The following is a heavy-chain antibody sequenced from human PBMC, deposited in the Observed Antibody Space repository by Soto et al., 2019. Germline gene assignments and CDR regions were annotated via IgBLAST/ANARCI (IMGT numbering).Heavy chain of an antibody. CDR3: AGGMAGLDV. J-gene: IGHJ6*02. CDR1: GLSFNIYW. V-gene: IGHV3-74*01. CDR2: INSDGSHT. Sequence: EVQLVESGGGLVQPGGSLRLSCAASGLSFNIYWMHWVRQVPGKGLVWLARINSDGSHTIYVDSVKGRFTISRDKAKNTVFLQMDSLRDEDTGVYYCAGGMAGLDVWGQGTTVTVSS.